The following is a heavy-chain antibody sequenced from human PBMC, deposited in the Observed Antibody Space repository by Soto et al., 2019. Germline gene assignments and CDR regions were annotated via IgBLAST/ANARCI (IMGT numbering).Heavy chain of an antibody. V-gene: IGHV3-7*01. CDR1: GFTFSSYW. D-gene: IGHD2-2*02. CDR3: ARDPRRCSSTSCYIIPGYYYYGMDV. Sequence: GGSLRLSCAASGFTFSSYWMSWVRQAPGKGLGWVANIKQDGSEKYYVDSVKGRFTISRDNAKNSLYLQMNSLRAEDTAVYYCARDPRRCSSTSCYIIPGYYYYGMDVWGQGTTVTVSS. J-gene: IGHJ6*02. CDR2: IKQDGSEK.